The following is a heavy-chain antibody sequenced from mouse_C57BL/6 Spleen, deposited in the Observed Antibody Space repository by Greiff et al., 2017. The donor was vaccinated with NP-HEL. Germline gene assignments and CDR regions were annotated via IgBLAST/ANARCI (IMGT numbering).Heavy chain of an antibody. Sequence: EVQLVESGPGLVKPSQSLSLTCSVTGYSITSGYYWNWIRQFPGNKLEWMGYISYDGSNNYNPSLKNRISITRDTSKNQFFLKLNSVTTEDTATYYCAREEYWYFDVWGTGTTVTVSS. CDR1: GYSITSGYY. J-gene: IGHJ1*03. CDR3: AREEYWYFDV. CDR2: ISYDGSN. V-gene: IGHV3-6*01.